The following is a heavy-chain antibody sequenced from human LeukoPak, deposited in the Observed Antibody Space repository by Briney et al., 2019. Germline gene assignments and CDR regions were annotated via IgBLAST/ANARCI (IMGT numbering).Heavy chain of an antibody. CDR3: ARADVLVWFGELLSNGMDV. J-gene: IGHJ6*02. CDR1: GYIFTSYG. D-gene: IGHD3-10*01. V-gene: IGHV1-18*01. Sequence: ASVKVSCKASGYIFTSYGISWVRQAPGQGLEWMGWISAYNGNTNYAQKLQGRVTMTTDTSTSTAYMELRSLRSDDTAVYYCARADVLVWFGELLSNGMDVWGQGTTVTVSS. CDR2: ISAYNGNT.